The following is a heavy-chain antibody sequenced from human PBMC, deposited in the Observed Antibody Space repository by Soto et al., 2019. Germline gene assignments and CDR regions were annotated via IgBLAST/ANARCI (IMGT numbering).Heavy chain of an antibody. D-gene: IGHD5-12*01. V-gene: IGHV4-59*01. Sequence: SETLSLTCTVSGGSISSYYWSWIRQPPGKGLEWIGYIYYSGSTNYNPSLKSRVTISVDTSKNQFSLKLSSVTAADTAVYYCARDLRGSGYDFFYYYYYMDVWGKGTTVTVSS. CDR1: GGSISSYY. CDR2: IYYSGST. J-gene: IGHJ6*03. CDR3: ARDLRGSGYDFFYYYYYMDV.